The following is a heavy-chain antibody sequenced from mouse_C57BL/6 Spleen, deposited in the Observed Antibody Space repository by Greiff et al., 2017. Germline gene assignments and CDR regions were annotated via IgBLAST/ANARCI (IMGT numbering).Heavy chain of an antibody. CDR3: ARYTTVVAFDY. J-gene: IGHJ2*01. CDR1: GYTFTSSW. CDR2: IHPNSGST. V-gene: IGHV1-64*01. D-gene: IGHD1-1*01. Sequence: VQLQQPGAELVKPGASVKLSCKASGYTFTSSWMHWVKQRPGQGLEWIGMIHPNSGSTNYNEKFKSKATLTVDKSSSTAYMQLSSLTSEDSAVYYCARYTTVVAFDYWGQGTTLTVSS.